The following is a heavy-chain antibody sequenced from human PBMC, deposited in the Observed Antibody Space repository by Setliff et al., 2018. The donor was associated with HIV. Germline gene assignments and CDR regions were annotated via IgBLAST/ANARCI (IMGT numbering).Heavy chain of an antibody. J-gene: IGHJ4*02. CDR3: ARATFGGVIAYFDS. CDR2: ISSSKI. Sequence: PWGALRLSCAASGFTFNTYAMSWVRQAPGKGLEWVSVISSSKIYYADSVKGRFTISRDSAKNSLYLQMNSLRAEDTAVYYCARATFGGVIAYFDSWGQGALVTVSS. CDR1: GFTFNTYA. V-gene: IGHV3-21*01. D-gene: IGHD3-16*02.